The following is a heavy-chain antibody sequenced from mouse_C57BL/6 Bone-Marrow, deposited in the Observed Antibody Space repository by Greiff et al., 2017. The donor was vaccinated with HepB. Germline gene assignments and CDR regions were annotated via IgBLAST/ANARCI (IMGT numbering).Heavy chain of an antibody. CDR2: IDPSDSET. CDR3: ARGGPDYFDY. D-gene: IGHD1-1*02. CDR1: GYTFTSYW. Sequence: VKLQQPGAELVRPGSSVKLSCTASGYTFTSYWMHWVKQRPIQGLEWIGNIDPSDSETHYNQKFKDKATLTVDKSSSTAYMQISSLTSEDSAVYYCARGGPDYFDYWGQGTTLTVSS. V-gene: IGHV1-52*01. J-gene: IGHJ2*01.